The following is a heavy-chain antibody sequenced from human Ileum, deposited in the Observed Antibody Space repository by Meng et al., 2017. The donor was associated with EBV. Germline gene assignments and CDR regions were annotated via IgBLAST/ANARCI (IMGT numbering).Heavy chain of an antibody. J-gene: IGHJ4*02. CDR1: GASISSHRW. CDR3: AARVGGSYSGFDL. CDR2: IFHVGTG. D-gene: IGHD1-26*01. Sequence: QVYRQVSGPGLVRPSVSLALTCAVAGASISSHRWWGWVRQPPTKGPEWIGEIFHVGTGNYNPSLKNRVTISMDTSKNQISLGLTSVTAADTAVYYCAARVGGSYSGFDLWGQGTLVTVSS. V-gene: IGHV4-4*02.